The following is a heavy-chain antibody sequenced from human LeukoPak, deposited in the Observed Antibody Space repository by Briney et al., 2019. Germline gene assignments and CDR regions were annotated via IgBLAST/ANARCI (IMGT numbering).Heavy chain of an antibody. Sequence: PGGSLRLSCAASGFTFSRFWMHWVRRAPGKGLVWVSRINTDASNTIYADSVKGRFTISRDNAKNTLYLQMNSLRAEDTAVYYCARDQSIAGPTTADYWGQGTLVTVSS. CDR1: GFTFSRFW. CDR3: ARDQSIAGPTTADY. D-gene: IGHD1-26*01. CDR2: INTDASNT. V-gene: IGHV3-74*01. J-gene: IGHJ4*02.